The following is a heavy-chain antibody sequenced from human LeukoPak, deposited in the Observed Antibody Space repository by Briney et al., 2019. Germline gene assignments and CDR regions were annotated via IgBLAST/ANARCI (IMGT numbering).Heavy chain of an antibody. CDR2: IYRGGGT. CDR3: ARDLGQYYDTSDNWFDP. J-gene: IGHJ5*02. D-gene: IGHD3-22*01. Sequence: PGGSLRLSCAASGFTVSTNYVSWVRQAPGKGLEWVSVIYRGGGTAYADSVKDRFTISRDNSKNTLYLQMNSLRAEDTAVYYCARDLGQYYDTSDNWFDPWGQGTLVTVSS. V-gene: IGHV3-66*01. CDR1: GFTVSTNY.